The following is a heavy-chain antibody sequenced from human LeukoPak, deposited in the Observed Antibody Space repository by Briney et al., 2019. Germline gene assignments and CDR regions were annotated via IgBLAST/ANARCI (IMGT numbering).Heavy chain of an antibody. Sequence: ASVKVSCKASGYTFTSYGISWVRQAPGQGLEWMGWISAYNGNTNYAQKLQGRVTMTTDTSTSTAYMELRSLRSEDTAVYYCARVYEGIGVVGATPHAFDIWGQGTMVTVSS. CDR3: ARVYEGIGVVGATPHAFDI. CDR2: ISAYNGNT. CDR1: GYTFTSYG. V-gene: IGHV1-18*01. D-gene: IGHD1-26*01. J-gene: IGHJ3*02.